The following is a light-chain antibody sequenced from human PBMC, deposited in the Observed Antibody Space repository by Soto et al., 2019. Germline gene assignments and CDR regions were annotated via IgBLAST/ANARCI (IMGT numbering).Light chain of an antibody. J-gene: IGKJ2*01. V-gene: IGKV3-20*01. CDR3: QQYREWPPFT. CDR2: HTS. CDR1: QSVSSSY. Sequence: EIVLTQSPGTLSLSPGERATLSCRASQSVSSSYLAWYQQKPGQAPRLLIYHTSTRATGVPARFSASGSGTEFTLTISSLQPEDFAVYFCQQYREWPPFTFGQGTKVDIK.